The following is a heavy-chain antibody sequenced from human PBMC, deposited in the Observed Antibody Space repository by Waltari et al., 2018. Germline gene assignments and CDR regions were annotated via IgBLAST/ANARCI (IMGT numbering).Heavy chain of an antibody. J-gene: IGHJ2*01. Sequence: EVQLVQSGAELKKPGESLRISCKGSGYSFTSYWISWVRQMPGKGLEWMGRIDTSDSYTNYSPSFQGHVTITVDKFSSTAYLQGGSLEASDTAMYYCAGLQAAYCGGDCYPHWYFDLWGRGTLVTVSS. CDR3: AGLQAAYCGGDCYPHWYFDL. V-gene: IGHV5-10-1*03. CDR2: IDTSDSYT. D-gene: IGHD2-21*02. CDR1: GYSFTSYW.